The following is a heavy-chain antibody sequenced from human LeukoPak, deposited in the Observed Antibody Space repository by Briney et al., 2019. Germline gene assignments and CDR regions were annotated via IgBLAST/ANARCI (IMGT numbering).Heavy chain of an antibody. D-gene: IGHD2-2*01. CDR2: INPNGGGT. CDR1: GYTFTGHY. V-gene: IGHV1-2*02. J-gene: IGHJ4*02. Sequence: ASVKVSCKTSGYTFTGHYIHWVRQAPGQGLEWMGWINPNGGGTNYPQKFQGRVTMTRDTSISTAYMELTRLRSDDTAVYYCTRDGGQHLGVLNYWGQGTLVTVSS. CDR3: TRDGGQHLGVLNY.